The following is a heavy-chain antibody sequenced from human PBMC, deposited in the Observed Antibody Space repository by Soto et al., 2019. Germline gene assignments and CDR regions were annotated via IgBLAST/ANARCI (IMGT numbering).Heavy chain of an antibody. CDR2: ISAYNGNT. CDR1: GYTFTSYG. V-gene: IGHV1-18*01. Sequence: ASVKVSCKASGYTFTSYGISWVRQAPGQGLEWMGWISAYNGNTNYAQKLQGRVTMTTDTSTSTAYMELRSLRSDDTAVYYCVRVRPYYYDSSGYYYGSSYWGQGTLVTVSS. D-gene: IGHD3-22*01. CDR3: VRVRPYYYDSSGYYYGSSY. J-gene: IGHJ4*02.